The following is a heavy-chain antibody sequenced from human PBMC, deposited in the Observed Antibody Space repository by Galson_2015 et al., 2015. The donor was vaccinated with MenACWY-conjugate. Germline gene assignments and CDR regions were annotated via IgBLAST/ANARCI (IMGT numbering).Heavy chain of an antibody. D-gene: IGHD1-7*01. CDR3: ARGGLELRRVGAFDI. CDR2: IIPILGIA. J-gene: IGHJ3*02. Sequence: GLEWMGRIIPILGIANYAQKFQGRVTITADKSTSTAYMELSSLRSEDTAVYYCARGGLELRRVGAFDIWGQGTMVTVSS. V-gene: IGHV1-69*04.